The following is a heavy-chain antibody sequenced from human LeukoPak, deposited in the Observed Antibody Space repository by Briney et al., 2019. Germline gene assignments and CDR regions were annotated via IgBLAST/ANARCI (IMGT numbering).Heavy chain of an antibody. J-gene: IGHJ2*01. CDR3: GRKSGVVGATLGYWYFDL. CDR2: ITTSSTYI. CDR1: GFTFSSYI. V-gene: IGHV3-21*04. Sequence: GGSLRLSCAASGFTFSSYIMNWVRQAPGKGLEWVSSITTSSTYIYYADSVRGRFTISRDNSKNTLYLQVNSLRAEDTAVYYCGRKSGVVGATLGYWYFDLWGRGTLVTVSS. D-gene: IGHD1-26*01.